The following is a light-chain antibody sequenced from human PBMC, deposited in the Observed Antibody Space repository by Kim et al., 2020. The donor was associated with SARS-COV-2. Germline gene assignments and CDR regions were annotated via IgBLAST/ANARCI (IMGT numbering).Light chain of an antibody. CDR2: KAS. CDR1: QSISSW. V-gene: IGKV1-5*03. CDR3: QQYNSYSPWT. J-gene: IGKJ1*01. Sequence: DIQMTQSPSTLSASVGDRVTITCRASQSISSWLAWYQQKPGKAPKLRIYKASSLESGVPSRFSGSGSGTEFTLTISSLQPDDFATYYCQQYNSYSPWTFGQGTKVDIK.